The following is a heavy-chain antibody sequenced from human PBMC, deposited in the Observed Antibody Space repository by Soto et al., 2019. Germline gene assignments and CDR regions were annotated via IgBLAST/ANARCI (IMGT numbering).Heavy chain of an antibody. CDR3: AREGSYHDFDY. V-gene: IGHV1-18*01. Sequence: SVKVSCKASGYTFTSYGISWVRQAPGQGLAWTGWISGYNGDTNYAQKFQGRVTLTTDTSTSTAYLEVMTLGSDDTAVYYCAREGSYHDFDYWGLGTLVTVSS. CDR1: GYTFTSYG. J-gene: IGHJ4*02. CDR2: ISGYNGDT. D-gene: IGHD3-22*01.